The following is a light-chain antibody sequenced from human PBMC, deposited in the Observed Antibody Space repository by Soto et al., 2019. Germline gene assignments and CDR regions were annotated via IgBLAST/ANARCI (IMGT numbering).Light chain of an antibody. CDR1: SSDVGGYNS. CDR2: DVS. J-gene: IGLJ1*01. Sequence: QSALTQPASVSGSPGLSIAISCTGTSSDVGGYNSVSWYQQHPGKAPKLMIYDVSNRPSGVSNRFSGSKSGNTASLTISGRQAEDEGDYYCSSYTTGGSYVFGTGTQLTVL. V-gene: IGLV2-14*01. CDR3: SSYTTGGSYV.